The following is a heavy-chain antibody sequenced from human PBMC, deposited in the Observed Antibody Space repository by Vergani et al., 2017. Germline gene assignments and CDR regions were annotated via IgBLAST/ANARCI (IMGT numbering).Heavy chain of an antibody. V-gene: IGHV3-48*04. CDR2: ISSSSSTI. Sequence: VQLVESGGGVVQPGRSLRLSCAASGFTFSSYSMNWVRQAPGKGLEWVSYISSSSSTIYYADSVKGRFTISRDNAKTALYLQMNSLRAEDTAVYYCARSPQIAVTPPFYFDYWGQGTLVTVSS. CDR3: ARSPQIAVTPPFYFDY. J-gene: IGHJ4*02. D-gene: IGHD6-19*01. CDR1: GFTFSSYS.